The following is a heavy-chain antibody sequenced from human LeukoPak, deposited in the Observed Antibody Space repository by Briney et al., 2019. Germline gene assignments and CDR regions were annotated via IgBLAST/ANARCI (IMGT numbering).Heavy chain of an antibody. CDR2: IKQDGSEK. J-gene: IGHJ4*02. D-gene: IGHD1-1*01. CDR1: GFTFSSYW. CDR3: ARVMWNPRYYFDY. Sequence: PGGSLRLSCAASGFTFSSYWMSWVRQAPGKGLERVANIKQDGSEKYYVDSVKGRFTISRDNAKNSLYLQMNSLRAEDTAVYYCARVMWNPRYYFDYWGQGTLVTASS. V-gene: IGHV3-7*01.